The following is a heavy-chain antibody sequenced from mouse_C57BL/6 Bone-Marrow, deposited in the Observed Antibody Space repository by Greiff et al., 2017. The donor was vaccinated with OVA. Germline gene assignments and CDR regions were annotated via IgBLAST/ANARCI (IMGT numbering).Heavy chain of an antibody. V-gene: IGHV5-6*01. D-gene: IGHD1-1*01. CDR3: ARHYYGSSDY. CDR2: ISSGGSYT. CDR1: GFTFSSYG. Sequence: EVQLVESGGDLVKPGGSLKLSCAASGFTFSSYGMSWVRQTPDKRLEWVATISSGGSYTYYPDSVKGRFTITRDKAKNTLYLQMSRLKSEDTAMYYCARHYYGSSDYWGQGTTLTVSS. J-gene: IGHJ2*01.